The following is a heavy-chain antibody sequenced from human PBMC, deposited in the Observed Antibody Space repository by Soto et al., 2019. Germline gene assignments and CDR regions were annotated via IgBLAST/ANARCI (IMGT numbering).Heavy chain of an antibody. CDR2: ISGSGGST. CDR3: AKAYSSSNTHLNWFDP. V-gene: IGHV3-23*01. J-gene: IGHJ5*02. CDR1: GFTFSSYA. D-gene: IGHD6-6*01. Sequence: PGGSLRLSCAASGFTFSSYAMGWVRQAPGKGLEWVSAISGSGGSTYYADSVKGRFTISRDNSKNTLYLQMNSLRAEDTAVYYCAKAYSSSNTHLNWFDPWGQGTLVTVSS.